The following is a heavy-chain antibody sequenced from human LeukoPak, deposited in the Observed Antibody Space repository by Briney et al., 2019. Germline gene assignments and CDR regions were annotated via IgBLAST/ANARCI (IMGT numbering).Heavy chain of an antibody. D-gene: IGHD4-11*01. CDR2: INPNSGGT. J-gene: IGHJ4*02. CDR3: ARTASKYFDY. V-gene: IGHV1-2*02. Sequence: ASVKVSCKASGYTFTDYYIHWVRQAPGQGLEWVGWINPNSGGTNYAQKFQGRVTVTRDTSVSTAYMELSGLRSDDTAMYYCARTASKYFDYWGQGTLVTVSS. CDR1: GYTFTDYY.